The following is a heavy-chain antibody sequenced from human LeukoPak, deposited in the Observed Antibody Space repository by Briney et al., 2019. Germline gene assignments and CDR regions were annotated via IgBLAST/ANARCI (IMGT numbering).Heavy chain of an antibody. CDR3: ARDRNSPVLRFLEWLEANWFDP. J-gene: IGHJ5*02. Sequence: GGSLRLSCAASGFTFSSYAMHWVRQAPGKGLEWVAVISYDGSNKYYADSVKGRFTISRDNSKNTLYLQMNSLRAEDTAVYYCARDRNSPVLRFLEWLEANWFDPWGQGTLVTVSS. CDR2: ISYDGSNK. D-gene: IGHD3-3*01. CDR1: GFTFSSYA. V-gene: IGHV3-30*04.